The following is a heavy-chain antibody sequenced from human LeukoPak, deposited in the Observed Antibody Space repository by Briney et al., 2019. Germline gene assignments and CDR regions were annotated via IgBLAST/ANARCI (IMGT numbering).Heavy chain of an antibody. Sequence: ESGGSLRLSCAASGFTFDDYAMHWVRQAPGKGLEWVSLISGDGGSTYYADSVKGRFTIPRDNIKNSLYLQMISLRTEDTALYYCAKEGYYTAYGMDVWGQGTTVTVSS. CDR1: GFTFDDYA. V-gene: IGHV3-43*02. CDR3: AKEGYYTAYGMDV. CDR2: ISGDGGST. D-gene: IGHD3-3*01. J-gene: IGHJ6*02.